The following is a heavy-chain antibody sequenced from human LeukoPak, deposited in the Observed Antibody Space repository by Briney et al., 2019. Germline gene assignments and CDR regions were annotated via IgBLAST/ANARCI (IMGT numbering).Heavy chain of an antibody. CDR2: TYYRSKWYN. CDR1: GDSVSSNSAA. V-gene: IGHV6-1*01. J-gene: IGHJ3*02. CDR3: ARGIAAAGTILGEAFDI. Sequence: SQTLSLTCAISGDSVSSNSAAWNWIRQSPSRGLEWLGRTYYRSKWYNDYAVSVKSRITINPDTSKNQFSLKLSSVTAADTAVYYCARGIAAAGTILGEAFDIWGQGTMVTVSS. D-gene: IGHD6-13*01.